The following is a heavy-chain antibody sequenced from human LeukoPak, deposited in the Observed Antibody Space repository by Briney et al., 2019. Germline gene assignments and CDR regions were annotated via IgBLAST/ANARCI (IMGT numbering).Heavy chain of an antibody. CDR3: ARSVGAAAHFDY. Sequence: SETLSLTCTVSGGSMSSYYWSWIRQSPRTGLEWIGYIYYSGTTNYNPSLKSRVTISVDTSKSQFSLKLSSVAAADTAVYYCARSVGAAAHFDYWGQGTLVTVSS. V-gene: IGHV4-59*08. D-gene: IGHD6-13*01. CDR1: GGSMSSYY. J-gene: IGHJ4*02. CDR2: IYYSGTT.